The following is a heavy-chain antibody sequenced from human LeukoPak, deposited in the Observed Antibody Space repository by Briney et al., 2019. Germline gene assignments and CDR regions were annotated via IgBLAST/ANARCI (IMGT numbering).Heavy chain of an antibody. CDR3: AREVVAATYYYYYMDV. CDR2: MNPNSGNT. D-gene: IGHD2-15*01. Sequence: ASVKVSCKASGYTFTSYDINWVRQATGQGLEWMGWMNPNSGNTGYAQKFQGRVTMTRSTSISTAYMELSSLRSEDTAVYYCAREVVAATYYYYYMDVWGKGTTVTVSS. J-gene: IGHJ6*03. V-gene: IGHV1-8*01. CDR1: GYTFTSYD.